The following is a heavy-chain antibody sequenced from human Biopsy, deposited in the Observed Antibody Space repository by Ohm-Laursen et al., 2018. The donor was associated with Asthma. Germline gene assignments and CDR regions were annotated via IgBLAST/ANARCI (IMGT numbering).Heavy chain of an antibody. Sequence: SLRPSCAASGFVFSRCGMHWVRQGPGKGLEWVAVVSSDGHNKYYEDSVKGRFTISRYNSRNRLYLQINSLKVEDSAVYFCARQSGQEYGNSIPFDTWGQGTKVAVSS. D-gene: IGHD2/OR15-2a*01. CDR1: GFVFSRCG. CDR3: ARQSGQEYGNSIPFDT. J-gene: IGHJ3*02. V-gene: IGHV3-30*03. CDR2: VSSDGHNK.